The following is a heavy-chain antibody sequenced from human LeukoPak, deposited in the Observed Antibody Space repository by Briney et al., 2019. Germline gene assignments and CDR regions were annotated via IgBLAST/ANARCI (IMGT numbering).Heavy chain of an antibody. CDR2: IYHSGST. Sequence: SGTLSLICAVSGGSISSSNWWSWVRQPPGKGLEWIGEIYHSGSTNYNPSLKSRVTISVDKSKNQFSLKLSSVTAADTAVYYCARVGGTNYYYYGMDVWGQGTTVTVSS. V-gene: IGHV4-4*02. CDR3: ARVGGTNYYYYGMDV. CDR1: GGSISSSNW. D-gene: IGHD1-1*01. J-gene: IGHJ6*02.